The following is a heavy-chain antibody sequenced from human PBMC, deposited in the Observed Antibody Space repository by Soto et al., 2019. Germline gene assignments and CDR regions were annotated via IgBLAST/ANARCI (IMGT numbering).Heavy chain of an antibody. CDR2: ISYDGSSE. D-gene: IGHD6-19*01. V-gene: IGHV3-30-3*01. J-gene: IGHJ4*02. Sequence: GGSLRLSCVDSGFSYRTYPMHWVRQAPGKGLEWVALISYDGSSEAYGESVRDRFTVSRDNSKNTLYLQLNSLRPEDTAVYYCATSSGYLNYFDYGGQGTLVTVSS. CDR1: GFSYRTYP. CDR3: ATSSGYLNYFDY.